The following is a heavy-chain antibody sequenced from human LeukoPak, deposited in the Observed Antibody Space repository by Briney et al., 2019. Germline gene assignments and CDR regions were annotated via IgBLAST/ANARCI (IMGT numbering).Heavy chain of an antibody. J-gene: IGHJ6*03. CDR2: IYYSGST. V-gene: IGHV4-59*11. D-gene: IGHD3-22*01. Sequence: SETLSLTCTVSGGSISSHYWSWIRQPPGKGLERIGYIYYSGSTNYNPSLKSRVTISVDTSKNQFSLKLSSVTAADTAVYYCARTNYYDSSGYRYYYYYYMDVWGKGTTVTVSS. CDR1: GGSISSHY. CDR3: ARTNYYDSSGYRYYYYYYMDV.